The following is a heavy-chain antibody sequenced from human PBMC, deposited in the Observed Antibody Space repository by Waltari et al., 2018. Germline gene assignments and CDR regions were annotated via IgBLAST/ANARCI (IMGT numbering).Heavy chain of an antibody. CDR3: ARGLGAIY. J-gene: IGHJ4*01. Sequence: QLQMQASGPGLVRPSETLSLTCAVSGGSITTITYFWGWIRQPPGKGLAWIASFSYNGNTYYNPSLKSRVTSSGDTSKNQFSLLLSSVTAADTAVYYCARGLGAIYWGHGTLVTVSS. V-gene: IGHV4-39*07. D-gene: IGHD2-21*01. CDR1: GGSITTITYF. CDR2: FSYNGNT.